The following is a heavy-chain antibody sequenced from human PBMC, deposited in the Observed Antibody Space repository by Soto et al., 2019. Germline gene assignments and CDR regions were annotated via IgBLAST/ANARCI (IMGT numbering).Heavy chain of an antibody. CDR1: GGTFSSYT. CDR3: ASDGGTMVRGYGY. D-gene: IGHD3-10*01. CDR2: IIPILGIA. V-gene: IGHV1-69*02. J-gene: IGHJ4*02. Sequence: QVQLVQSGAEVKKPGSSVKVSCKASGGTFSSYTISWVRQAPGQGLEWMGRIIPILGIANYAQKFQGRVTITADKPTSTAYMELSSLRSEDTAVYYCASDGGTMVRGYGYWGQGTLVTVSS.